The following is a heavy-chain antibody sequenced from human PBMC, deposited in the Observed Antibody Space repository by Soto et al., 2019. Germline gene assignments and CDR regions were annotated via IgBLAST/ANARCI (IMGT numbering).Heavy chain of an antibody. D-gene: IGHD2-8*02. CDR1: RFTFSSYP. CDR3: VKGGGWDAFDN. Sequence: ESGGGVVQPGRSLRLSCAASRFTFSSYPMHWVRQAPGRGLEWVAVISYDGTNKYYANSVKGRLTISRDNSKSTLFLQMNSLRPDDTAVYYCVKGGGWDAFDNWGQGTMVAVSS. V-gene: IGHV3-30*18. CDR2: ISYDGTNK. J-gene: IGHJ3*02.